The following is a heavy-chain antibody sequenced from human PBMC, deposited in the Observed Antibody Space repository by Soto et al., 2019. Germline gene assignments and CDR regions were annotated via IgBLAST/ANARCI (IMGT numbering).Heavy chain of an antibody. J-gene: IGHJ4*02. D-gene: IGHD3-22*01. CDR1: GFTFSSYG. CDR3: AVGLYDSSGYVFDY. CDR2: ISYDGSNK. Sequence: GGSLRLSCAASGFTFSSYGMHWVRQAPGKGLEWVAVISYDGSNKYYADSVKGRFTISRDNSKNTLYLQMNGLRAEDTAVYYCAVGLYDSSGYVFDYWGQGT. V-gene: IGHV3-30*03.